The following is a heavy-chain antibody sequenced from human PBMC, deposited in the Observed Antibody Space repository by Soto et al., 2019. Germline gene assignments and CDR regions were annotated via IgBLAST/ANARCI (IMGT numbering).Heavy chain of an antibody. CDR1: GNTCTGYY. CDR2: INPNSGGT. V-gene: IGHV1-2*02. D-gene: IGHD6-6*01. Sequence: ASVKVTCKASGNTCTGYYMHWVRQAPGQGLEWMGWINPNSGGTNYAQKFQGRVTMTRDTSISTAYMELSRLRSDDTAVYYCARPIAARPYNWFDPWAQGTLVTFSS. CDR3: ARPIAARPYNWFDP. J-gene: IGHJ5*02.